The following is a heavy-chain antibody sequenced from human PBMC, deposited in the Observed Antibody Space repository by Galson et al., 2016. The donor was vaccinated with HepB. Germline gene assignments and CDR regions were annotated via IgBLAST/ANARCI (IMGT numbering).Heavy chain of an antibody. D-gene: IGHD1-26*01. J-gene: IGHJ4*02. Sequence: SLRLSCAASGFTFSDYYMSWIRQAPGKGLEWVSYISSSSRYTNYADSVKGRFTISRDNAKNSLYLQMNSLRAEDTAVYYCARDRRGGSNTLDYWGQGTLVTVSS. V-gene: IGHV3-11*06. CDR1: GFTFSDYY. CDR2: ISSSSRYT. CDR3: ARDRRGGSNTLDY.